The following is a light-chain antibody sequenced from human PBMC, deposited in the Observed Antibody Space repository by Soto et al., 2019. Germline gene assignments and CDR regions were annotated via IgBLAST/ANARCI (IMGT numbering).Light chain of an antibody. CDR1: QNVANY. CDR2: ESS. CDR3: QQRSKWPQT. Sequence: EIVLTQSPATLSFSPGERATLSCRASQNVANYLDWYQQKPGQAPRLLIYESSNRATGIAARFSGSGSGTDFTLTISSLEPEDFAVYYCQQRSKWPQTFGQGTKVDIX. V-gene: IGKV3-11*01. J-gene: IGKJ1*01.